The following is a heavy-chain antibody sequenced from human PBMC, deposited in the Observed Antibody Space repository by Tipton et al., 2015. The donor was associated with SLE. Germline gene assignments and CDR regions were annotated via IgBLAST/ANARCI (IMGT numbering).Heavy chain of an antibody. J-gene: IGHJ4*02. CDR3: AKGERRGVIPDY. D-gene: IGHD2-21*01. CDR1: GGSFSGYY. V-gene: IGHV4-34*01. Sequence: TLSLTCAVYGGSFSGYYWSWIRQPPGKGLEWIGEINHSGSTNYNPSPNSRVTLSIDTSKNQFSLKLSSVTAADTAVYYCAKGERRGVIPDYWGQGTLVTVSS. CDR2: INHSGST.